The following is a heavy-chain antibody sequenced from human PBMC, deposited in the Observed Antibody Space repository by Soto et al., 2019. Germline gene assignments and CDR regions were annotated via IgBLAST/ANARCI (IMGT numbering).Heavy chain of an antibody. D-gene: IGHD5-18*01. CDR3: ARRVQVWLPDYYGLDV. CDR2: ISTLNGNT. V-gene: IGHV1-18*01. J-gene: IGHJ6*02. CDR1: GYDYVTYA. Sequence: QAQLVQSGAEVKKPGASVNVSCKASGYDYVTYAITWVRQRPGQGLEWMGWISTLNGNTNYAQNFQGRVTMTTDTSTRTVHLGLRSLRSDDTAGYYCARRVQVWLPDYYGLDVWGQGTTVTVSS.